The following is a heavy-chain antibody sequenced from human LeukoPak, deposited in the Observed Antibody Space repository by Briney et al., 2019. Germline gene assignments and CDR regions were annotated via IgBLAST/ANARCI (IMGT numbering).Heavy chain of an antibody. CDR1: GGSISSSSYY. CDR2: IYYSGST. Sequence: SETLSLTCTVSGGSISSSSYYWGWIRQPPGKGLEWIGSIYYSGSTYYNPSHKSRVTISVDTSKNQFSLKLCSVTAADTAVYYCASHDVFETTFDYWGQGTLVTVSS. V-gene: IGHV4-39*01. CDR3: ASHDVFETTFDY. J-gene: IGHJ4*02. D-gene: IGHD4-11*01.